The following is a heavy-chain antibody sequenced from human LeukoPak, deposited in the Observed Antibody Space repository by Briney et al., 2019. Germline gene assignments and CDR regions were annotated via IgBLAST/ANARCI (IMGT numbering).Heavy chain of an antibody. CDR2: INVHTGVA. Sequence: ASVKVSCKASGYTFTGYNLHWVRQAPGQGLEWMGWINVHTGVAHYAQKFQGRVTVTRDTSISTAYMELSRLRSDDTAVFYCARTHYDSNAYYSPAGYWGQGTLVTVSS. CDR1: GYTFTGYN. CDR3: ARTHYDSNAYYSPAGY. D-gene: IGHD3-22*01. V-gene: IGHV1-2*02. J-gene: IGHJ4*02.